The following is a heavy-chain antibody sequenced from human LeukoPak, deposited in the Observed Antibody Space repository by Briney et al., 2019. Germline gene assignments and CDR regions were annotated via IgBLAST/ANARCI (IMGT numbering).Heavy chain of an antibody. Sequence: SETLSLTCAVYGGTFGGYYWTWVRQPPGDRPEWIGEINHFGNTNYNSSLKSRVTISVDTSKHQFSLKLHSVTAADTAVYYCARGNGPYYYDSSGYSSHFDYWGQGTLVTVSS. D-gene: IGHD3-22*01. CDR1: GGTFGGYY. CDR3: ARGNGPYYYDSSGYSSHFDY. V-gene: IGHV4-34*01. J-gene: IGHJ4*02. CDR2: INHFGNT.